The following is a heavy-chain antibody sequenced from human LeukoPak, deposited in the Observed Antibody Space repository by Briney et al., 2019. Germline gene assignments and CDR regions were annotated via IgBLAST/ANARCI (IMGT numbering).Heavy chain of an antibody. Sequence: SETLSLTCTVSDVSISSHYWSWLRQPPGKGLEWIAYMRDTVNTKDNPSFKSQLTLSADTSKNQFSLRLSSVTAADTAVYYCATIKRGNIYGYFDFWGQGILVTVSS. D-gene: IGHD5-18*01. J-gene: IGHJ4*02. CDR2: MRDTVNT. CDR3: ATIKRGNIYGYFDF. CDR1: DVSISSHY. V-gene: IGHV4-59*11.